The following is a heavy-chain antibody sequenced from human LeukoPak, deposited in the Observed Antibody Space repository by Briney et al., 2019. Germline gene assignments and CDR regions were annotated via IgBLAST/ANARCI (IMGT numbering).Heavy chain of an antibody. J-gene: IGHJ4*02. Sequence: PGGSLRLACAASGITLSSYLMTWVRQAPGKGLEWVANINQDGSDKYYVDSVKGRFTISRDNAQNSPHLQMASLRTEDTAVYYCAILRGGNYWGQGTLVTVSS. CDR3: AILRGGNY. V-gene: IGHV3-7*02. D-gene: IGHD3-10*01. CDR2: INQDGSDK. CDR1: GITLSSYL.